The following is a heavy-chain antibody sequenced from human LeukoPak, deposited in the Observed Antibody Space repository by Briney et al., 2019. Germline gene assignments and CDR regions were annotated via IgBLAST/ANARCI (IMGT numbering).Heavy chain of an antibody. CDR2: INHSGST. CDR1: GGSFSGYY. V-gene: IGHV4-34*01. Sequence: SETLSLTCAVYGGSFSGYYWSWIRQPPGKGLEWIGEINHSGSTNYNPSPKSRVTISVDTSKNQFSLKLSSVTAADTAVYYCARRGSIAARTTRNWGSDHWGQGTLVTVSS. CDR3: ARRGSIAARTTRNWGSDH. D-gene: IGHD6-6*01. J-gene: IGHJ4*02.